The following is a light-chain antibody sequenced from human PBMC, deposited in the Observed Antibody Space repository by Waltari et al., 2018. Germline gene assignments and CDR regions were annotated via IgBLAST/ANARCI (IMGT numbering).Light chain of an antibody. CDR1: QSISSY. Sequence: DIQMTQSPSSLSASVGDRVTITCRASQSISSYLNWYQQKPGKAPKVLIFAASSLQSGVPSRFSGSGSGTDFTLTISSLQPEDFATYYCQQSYDTPQTFGQGTKLEIK. CDR2: AAS. J-gene: IGKJ2*01. CDR3: QQSYDTPQT. V-gene: IGKV1-39*01.